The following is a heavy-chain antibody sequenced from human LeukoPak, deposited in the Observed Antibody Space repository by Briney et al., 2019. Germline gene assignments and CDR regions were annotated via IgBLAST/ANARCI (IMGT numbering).Heavy chain of an antibody. CDR2: ISSSGSTI. CDR3: ARDRRHYYDSSGYYYEDY. J-gene: IGHJ4*02. CDR1: GFTFSSYE. Sequence: GGSLRLSCAASGFTFSSYEMNWVRQAPGKGMEWVSYISSSGSTIYYEDSVKGRFTISRDNAKNSLYLQMNSLRAEDTAVYYCARDRRHYYDSSGYYYEDYWGQGTLVTVSS. D-gene: IGHD3-22*01. V-gene: IGHV3-48*03.